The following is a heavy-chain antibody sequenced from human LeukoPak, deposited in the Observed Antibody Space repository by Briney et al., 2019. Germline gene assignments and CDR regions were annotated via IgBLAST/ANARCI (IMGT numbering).Heavy chain of an antibody. J-gene: IGHJ5*02. D-gene: IGHD6-19*01. V-gene: IGHV1-69*01. Sequence: ASVKVSCKASGGTFSSYAISWVRQAPGQGPEWMGGIIPIFGTANYAQKFQGRVTITADESTSTAYMELSSLRSEDTAVYYCARARIAVAGKNWFDPWGQGTLVTVSS. CDR2: IIPIFGTA. CDR3: ARARIAVAGKNWFDP. CDR1: GGTFSSYA.